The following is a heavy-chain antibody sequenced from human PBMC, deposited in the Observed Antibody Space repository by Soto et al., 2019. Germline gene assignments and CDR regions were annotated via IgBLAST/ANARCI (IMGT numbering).Heavy chain of an antibody. J-gene: IGHJ6*02. Sequence: GGSLRLSCAASGFTFSSYGMHWVRQAPGKGLEWVAVIWYDGSNKYYADSVKGRFTISRDNSKNTLYLQMNSLRAEDTAVYYCARALPFGYYYYYGMDVWGQGTTVTVSS. V-gene: IGHV3-33*01. D-gene: IGHD3-3*01. CDR1: GFTFSSYG. CDR2: IWYDGSNK. CDR3: ARALPFGYYYYYGMDV.